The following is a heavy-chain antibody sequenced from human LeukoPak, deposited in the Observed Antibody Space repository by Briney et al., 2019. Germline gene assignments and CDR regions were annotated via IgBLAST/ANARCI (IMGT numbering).Heavy chain of an antibody. J-gene: IGHJ4*02. CDR1: GFTFSSYW. Sequence: QPGGSLRLSCAASGFTFSSYWMHWVRHTPGKGLEWVAVIWYDGSNKYYADSVKGRFTISRDNSKNTLYLQMNSLRAEDTAVYYCARDASGVTTSWGQGTLVTVSS. CDR2: IWYDGSNK. V-gene: IGHV3-33*08. CDR3: ARDASGVTTS. D-gene: IGHD4-17*01.